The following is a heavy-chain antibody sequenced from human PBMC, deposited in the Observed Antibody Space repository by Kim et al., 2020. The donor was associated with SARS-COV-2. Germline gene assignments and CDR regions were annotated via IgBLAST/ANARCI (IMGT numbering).Heavy chain of an antibody. D-gene: IGHD4-17*01. J-gene: IGHJ4*02. CDR2: IYYSGST. CDR1: GGSISSSSYY. CDR3: ARHGWVTTVVTN. Sequence: SETLSLTCTVSGGSISSSSYYWGWIRQPPGKGLEWIGSIYYSGSTYYNPSLKSRVTISVDTSKNQFSLKLSSVTAADTAVYYCARHGWVTTVVTNWGQGTLVTVSS. V-gene: IGHV4-39*01.